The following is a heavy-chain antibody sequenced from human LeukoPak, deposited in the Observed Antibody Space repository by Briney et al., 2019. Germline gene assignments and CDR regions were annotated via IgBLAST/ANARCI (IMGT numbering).Heavy chain of an antibody. Sequence: GESLRISFKGSGXNFTNYCISWVHQMPGKGLEWMATIDPSDSYNNYSTSFQGHVTISADKSISTAYLQWSSLKASDTAMYYCARAYSRSRFDYWGQGTLVTVSS. V-gene: IGHV5-10-1*01. D-gene: IGHD6-6*01. CDR3: ARAYSRSRFDY. CDR1: GXNFTNYC. CDR2: IDPSDSYN. J-gene: IGHJ4*02.